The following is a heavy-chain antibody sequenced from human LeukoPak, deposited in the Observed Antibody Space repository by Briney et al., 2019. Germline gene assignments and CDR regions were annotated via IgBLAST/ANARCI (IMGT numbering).Heavy chain of an antibody. Sequence: ASVKVSCTASGYTFTGYYMHWVRQAPGQGLEWMGRFNPNTGGTNYAQKFQDRVTMTRDTSISTAYMELSRLRSDDTAVYYCARVRAKTGGSSDYDILYAFDIWGQGTMVTVSS. CDR2: FNPNTGGT. CDR3: ARVRAKTGGSSDYDILYAFDI. J-gene: IGHJ3*02. CDR1: GYTFTGYY. V-gene: IGHV1-2*06. D-gene: IGHD5-12*01.